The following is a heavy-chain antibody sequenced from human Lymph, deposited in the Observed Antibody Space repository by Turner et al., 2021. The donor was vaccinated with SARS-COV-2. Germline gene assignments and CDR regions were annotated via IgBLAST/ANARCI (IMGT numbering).Heavy chain of an antibody. V-gene: IGHV3-33*01. CDR3: AREGAYGGNSGGFDY. D-gene: IGHD4-17*01. Sequence: QVQLVESGGGVVQPGRSLILSCSASGFTFSSYGMHWVRQAPGKVLEWVAVIWYDGSNKYYADSVKGRFTISRDNSKNTLYLQMNSLRAEDTAVYYCAREGAYGGNSGGFDYWGQGTLVTVSS. CDR2: IWYDGSNK. J-gene: IGHJ4*02. CDR1: GFTFSSYG.